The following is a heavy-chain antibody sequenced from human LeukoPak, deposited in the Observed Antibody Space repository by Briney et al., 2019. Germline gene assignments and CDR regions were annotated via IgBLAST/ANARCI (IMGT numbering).Heavy chain of an antibody. Sequence: ASVKVSCKTSGYTFIDYYMHWVRQAPGQGLEWMGWINPNSGGTSYAQKFQGRVTMTRDTSISTAYMELRRLIFDDTAVYYCARDRSSSAWTTFDCWGRGTLVTVSS. V-gene: IGHV1-2*02. CDR2: INPNSGGT. CDR3: ARDRSSSAWTTFDC. D-gene: IGHD6-19*01. J-gene: IGHJ4*02. CDR1: GYTFIDYY.